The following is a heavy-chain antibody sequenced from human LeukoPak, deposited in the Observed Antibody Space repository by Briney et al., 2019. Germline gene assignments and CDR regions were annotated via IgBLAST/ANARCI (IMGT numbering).Heavy chain of an antibody. CDR3: AKDRPNYYHDNGHYYRRGGDC. CDR1: GFTFSSYG. V-gene: IGHV3-23*01. Sequence: GGSLRLSCAASGFTFSSYGMHWVRQGTGKGLEWVSSTSSGGELTFYADSVKGRFTISRDNSKNTLYLQMNSLRAEDTAVYYCAKDRPNYYHDNGHYYRRGGDCWGQGTLVTVSS. CDR2: TSSGGELT. J-gene: IGHJ4*02. D-gene: IGHD3-22*01.